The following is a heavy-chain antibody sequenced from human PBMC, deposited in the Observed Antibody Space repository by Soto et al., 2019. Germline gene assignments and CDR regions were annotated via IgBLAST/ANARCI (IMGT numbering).Heavy chain of an antibody. CDR1: GFTLCYFA. J-gene: IGHJ4*02. CDR2: LNDRGDTT. Sequence: QSGGSLRLSCAASGFTLCYFAMAWVRQAPGKGLEWVSVLNDRGDTTYYTDSVKGQFTISRDNSKNTLYLQMNSLRAEDTAVYYCAKDATRTNGWYHFDYWGQGALVTVSS. CDR3: AKDATRTNGWYHFDY. V-gene: IGHV3-23*01. D-gene: IGHD6-19*01.